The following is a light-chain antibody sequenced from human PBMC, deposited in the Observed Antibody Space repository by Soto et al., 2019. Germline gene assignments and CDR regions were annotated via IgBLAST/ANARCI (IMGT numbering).Light chain of an antibody. Sequence: EIVLTQSPGTLSLSPGERATHSCRASQSVSSSYLAWYQQKPGQAPRLLIYGASSRATGIPDRFSGSGSGTDLTLTISRLEPEDFAVYYCQQYGSSPGTFGQGTKVEIK. V-gene: IGKV3-20*01. CDR3: QQYGSSPGT. J-gene: IGKJ1*01. CDR1: QSVSSSY. CDR2: GAS.